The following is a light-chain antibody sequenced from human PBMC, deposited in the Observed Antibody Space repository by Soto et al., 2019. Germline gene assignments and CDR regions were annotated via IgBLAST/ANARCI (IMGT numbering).Light chain of an antibody. Sequence: QSALTQPASVSGSPGQSITISCTGTSSDVGSYNLVSWYQQHPGKAPKLMIYEGSKRPSGVSNRFSGSKSGNTASLTISGLQAEDEADYYCCSYVGSSTFERVFGGGTKLTVL. CDR3: CSYVGSSTFERV. CDR1: SSDVGSYNL. CDR2: EGS. V-gene: IGLV2-23*03. J-gene: IGLJ3*02.